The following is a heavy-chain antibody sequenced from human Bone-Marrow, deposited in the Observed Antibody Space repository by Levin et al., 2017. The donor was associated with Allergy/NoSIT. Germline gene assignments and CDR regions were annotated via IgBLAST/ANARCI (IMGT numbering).Heavy chain of an antibody. J-gene: IGHJ4*02. Sequence: GGSLRLSCAASGFTFSSYAMSWVRQAPGKGLEWVSAISGSGGSTYYADSVKGRFTISRDNSKNTLYLQMNSLRAEDTAVYYCANYPSSAITPTGFDYWGQGTLVTVSS. CDR1: GFTFSSYA. CDR2: ISGSGGST. D-gene: IGHD2-2*02. V-gene: IGHV3-23*01. CDR3: ANYPSSAITPTGFDY.